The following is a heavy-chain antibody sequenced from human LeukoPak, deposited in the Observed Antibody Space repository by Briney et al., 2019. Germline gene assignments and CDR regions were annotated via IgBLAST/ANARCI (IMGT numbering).Heavy chain of an antibody. CDR2: IYPGDADT. CDR1: GYRFTSYW. D-gene: IGHD3-10*01. J-gene: IGHJ4*02. Sequence: GESLKISCKGSGYRFTSYWIGWVRQMPGKGLEWMGIIYPGDADTSYSPSFQGQVTISADKSISTAYLQWSSLKASDTAMYYCARRLRGYYGSGSYYYFDYWGQGTLVTVSS. V-gene: IGHV5-51*01. CDR3: ARRLRGYYGSGSYYYFDY.